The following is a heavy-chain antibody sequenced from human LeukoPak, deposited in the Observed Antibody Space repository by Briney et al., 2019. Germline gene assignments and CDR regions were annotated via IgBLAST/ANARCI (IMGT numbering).Heavy chain of an antibody. CDR3: AKEYYYDSSFDAFDI. Sequence: GGSLRLSCAASGFTFSSYGMHWVRQAPGKGLEWVAVIWYDGSNKYYADSVKGRFTISRGNSKNTLYLQMNSLRAEDTAVYYCAKEYYYDSSFDAFDIWGQGTMVTVSS. V-gene: IGHV3-33*06. J-gene: IGHJ3*02. CDR2: IWYDGSNK. CDR1: GFTFSSYG. D-gene: IGHD3-22*01.